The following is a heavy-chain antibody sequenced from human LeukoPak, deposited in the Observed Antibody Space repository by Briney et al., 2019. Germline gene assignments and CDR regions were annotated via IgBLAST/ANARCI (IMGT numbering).Heavy chain of an antibody. CDR2: IYSGGST. V-gene: IGHV3-53*01. CDR3: ASGGKYCTGGACYGD. J-gene: IGHJ4*02. CDR1: GFIVRSYY. D-gene: IGHD2-8*02. Sequence: PGGSLRLSCAASGFIVRSYYISWVRQTPGKGLEWVSVIYSGGSTFYADSVKGRFTISRDNSKNTVYLQMNSLRAEDTAVYYCASGGKYCTGGACYGDWGQGTLVTVSS.